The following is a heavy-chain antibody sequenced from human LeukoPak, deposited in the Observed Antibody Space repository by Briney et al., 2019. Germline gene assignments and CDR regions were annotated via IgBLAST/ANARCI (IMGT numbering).Heavy chain of an antibody. Sequence: PGRSLRLSCAASGFTFSSYATHWVRQAPGKGLEWVAVISYEGSNKYYADSVKGRFTISRDNSKNTLYLQMNSLRAEDTAVYYCARVSAPYYDFWSGFFDPWGQGTLVTVSS. D-gene: IGHD3-3*01. CDR2: ISYEGSNK. CDR3: ARVSAPYYDFWSGFFDP. V-gene: IGHV3-30-3*01. J-gene: IGHJ5*02. CDR1: GFTFSSYA.